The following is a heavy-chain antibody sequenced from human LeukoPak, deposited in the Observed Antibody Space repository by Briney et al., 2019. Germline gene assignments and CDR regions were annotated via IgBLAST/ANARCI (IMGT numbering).Heavy chain of an antibody. Sequence: SVKLSCKASGYTFGIDDINWVRQATGQGLEWMGGINPHNGNLGYAQTFQGRVTITRNTPISTAYLELSSLTAEDTAVYYCARSDHNSWNAFDIWGQGTMVTVSS. CDR3: ARSDHNSWNAFDI. D-gene: IGHD1-26*01. CDR1: GYTFGIDD. CDR2: INPHNGNL. V-gene: IGHV1-8*03. J-gene: IGHJ3*02.